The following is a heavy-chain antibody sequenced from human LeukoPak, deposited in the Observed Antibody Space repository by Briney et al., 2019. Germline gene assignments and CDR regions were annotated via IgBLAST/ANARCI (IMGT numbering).Heavy chain of an antibody. V-gene: IGHV3-23*01. Sequence: QPGGSLRLSCAASGFTFSSYAMSWVRQAPGKGLELVSGISGSGDSTYYADSVKGRFTISRDNSKNTLYLQMNSLRAEDTAVYYCAKEYSITIFGVVITASGFDYWGQGTLVTVSS. CDR2: ISGSGDST. CDR3: AKEYSITIFGVVITASGFDY. D-gene: IGHD3-3*01. J-gene: IGHJ4*02. CDR1: GFTFSSYA.